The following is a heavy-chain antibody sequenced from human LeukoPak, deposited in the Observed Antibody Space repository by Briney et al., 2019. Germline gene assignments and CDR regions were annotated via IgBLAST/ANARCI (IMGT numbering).Heavy chain of an antibody. D-gene: IGHD2-15*01. V-gene: IGHV3-23*01. Sequence: GGSLRLSCAASGFTFNSYAMSWVRQAPGKGLEWVSAISGSGGSTYYADSVKGRFTISRDNSKNTLYLQMNSLRAEDTAVYYCAKGGYCSGGSCYSSYYYYGMDVWGQGTTVTVSS. CDR3: AKGGYCSGGSCYSSYYYYGMDV. CDR1: GFTFNSYA. CDR2: ISGSGGST. J-gene: IGHJ6*02.